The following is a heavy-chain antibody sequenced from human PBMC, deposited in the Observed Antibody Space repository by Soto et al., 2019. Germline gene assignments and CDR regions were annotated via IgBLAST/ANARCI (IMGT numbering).Heavy chain of an antibody. CDR2: ISSSSSYI. Sequence: GCLLLPCSASGCTFRSYSMNWVRQAPGKGLEWVSSISSSSSYIYYADSVKGRFTISRDNAKNSLYLQMNSLRAEDTAVYYCARERFVVVPAAALPRNPNWFDPWGQGTLVTVYS. CDR1: GCTFRSYS. CDR3: ARERFVVVPAAALPRNPNWFDP. J-gene: IGHJ5*02. D-gene: IGHD2-2*01. V-gene: IGHV3-21*01.